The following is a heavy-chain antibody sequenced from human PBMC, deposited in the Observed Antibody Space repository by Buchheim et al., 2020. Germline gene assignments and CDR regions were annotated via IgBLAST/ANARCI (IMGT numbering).Heavy chain of an antibody. Sequence: QVQLVQSGAEVKKPGASVKVSCKASGYTFTSYYVHWVRQAPGQGLEWMGIINPSSGSTSYSQKFQGRVTMTRDTSTSTVYMELSSLRSEDTAVYYCARVYCTAGSCSDFDYWGQGTL. CDR1: GYTFTSYY. J-gene: IGHJ4*02. CDR2: INPSSGST. CDR3: ARVYCTAGSCSDFDY. V-gene: IGHV1-46*01. D-gene: IGHD2-15*01.